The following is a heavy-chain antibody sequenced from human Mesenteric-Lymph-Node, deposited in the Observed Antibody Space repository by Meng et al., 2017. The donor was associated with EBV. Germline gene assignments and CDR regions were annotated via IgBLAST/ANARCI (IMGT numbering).Heavy chain of an antibody. V-gene: IGHV1-69*05. D-gene: IGHD1-26*01. CDR2: VIPLFKTT. CDR1: GGALSTYS. CDR3: ATAQSSTTTFFYYFDN. J-gene: IGHJ4*02. Sequence: QVQLGQFGAEVKKPGASVKVSCKASGGALSTYSLSWLRQAPGQGLEWMGGVIPLFKTTNYAQDLEGRLTIITDESTDTAFMELSSLRLEDTAVYYCATAQSSTTTFFYYFDNWGQGTLVTVSS.